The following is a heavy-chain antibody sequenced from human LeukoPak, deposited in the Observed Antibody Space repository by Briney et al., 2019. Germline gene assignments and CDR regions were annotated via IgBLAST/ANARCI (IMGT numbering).Heavy chain of an antibody. CDR3: ARDVYYDSSGYLFGY. CDR2: IIPIFGTA. Sequence: VASVRVSCKASGGTFSSYAISWVRQAPGQGLEWMGGIIPIFGTANYAQKLQGRVTMTTDTSTSTAYMELRSLRSDDTAVYYCARDVYYDSSGYLFGYWGQGTLVTVSS. CDR1: GGTFSSYA. V-gene: IGHV1-69*05. J-gene: IGHJ4*02. D-gene: IGHD3-22*01.